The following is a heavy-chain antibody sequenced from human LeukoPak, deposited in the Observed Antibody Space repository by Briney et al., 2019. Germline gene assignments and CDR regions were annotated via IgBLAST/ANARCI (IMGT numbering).Heavy chain of an antibody. CDR1: GYTFTAYY. D-gene: IGHD5-18*01. Sequence: GASVKVSCKPSGYTFTAYYMHWVRQAPGQGLEWVGWINPNSGGTNYAQKFQGRVTMTRDTSISTAYMELSRLRSDDTAVYYCAREGAQRGYSYGYDYWGQGTLVTVSS. CDR2: INPNSGGT. CDR3: AREGAQRGYSYGYDY. J-gene: IGHJ4*02. V-gene: IGHV1-2*02.